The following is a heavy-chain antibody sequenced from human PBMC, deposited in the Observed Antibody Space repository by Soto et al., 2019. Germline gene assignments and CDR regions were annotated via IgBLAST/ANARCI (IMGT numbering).Heavy chain of an antibody. V-gene: IGHV3-30*18. Sequence: HPGGSLRLSCAASGFTFSSYGMHWVRQAPGKGLEWVAVISYDGSNKYYADSVKGRFTISRDNSKNTLYLQMNSLRAEDTAVYYCAKDAIRCGGDCYSYGMDVWGQGTTVTVSS. J-gene: IGHJ6*02. CDR1: GFTFSSYG. CDR2: ISYDGSNK. CDR3: AKDAIRCGGDCYSYGMDV. D-gene: IGHD2-21*02.